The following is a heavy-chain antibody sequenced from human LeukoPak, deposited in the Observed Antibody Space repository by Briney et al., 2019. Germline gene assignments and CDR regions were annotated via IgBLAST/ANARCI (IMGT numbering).Heavy chain of an antibody. CDR3: AKVSGIAVAGRWAHDY. CDR2: ISGSGGST. J-gene: IGHJ4*02. CDR1: GFTFSSYA. Sequence: GGSLRLSCAASGFTFSSYAMSWVRQAPGKGLEWVSAISGSGGSTYYADSVKGRFTISRDNSKNTLYLQMNSLRAEDTAVYYCAKVSGIAVAGRWAHDYWGQGTLVTVSS. V-gene: IGHV3-23*01. D-gene: IGHD6-19*01.